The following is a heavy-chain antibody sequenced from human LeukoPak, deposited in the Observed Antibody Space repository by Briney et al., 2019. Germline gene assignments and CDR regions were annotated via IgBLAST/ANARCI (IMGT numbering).Heavy chain of an antibody. Sequence: GASVKVSCKASGYTFTGYYMHWVRQAPGQGLEWMGWINPNSGGTNYAQKFQGRVTMTRDTSISTAYMELSRLRSDDTAVYYCARAGYCSSTICYPDYWGQGTLVTVSS. CDR2: INPNSGGT. CDR1: GYTFTGYY. CDR3: ARAGYCSSTICYPDY. D-gene: IGHD2-2*01. J-gene: IGHJ4*02. V-gene: IGHV1-2*02.